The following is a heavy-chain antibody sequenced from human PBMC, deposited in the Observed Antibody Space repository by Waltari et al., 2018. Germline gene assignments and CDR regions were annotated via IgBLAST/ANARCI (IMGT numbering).Heavy chain of an antibody. CDR2: ISYDGGNT. D-gene: IGHD3-22*01. J-gene: IGHJ5*02. CDR1: GFTFSTYA. V-gene: IGHV3-30*18. CDR3: AKDGRTYYDSTGYYYPDP. Sequence: QVQLVESGGGVVQPGRSLRLSCVASGFTFSTYAMHWVRQAPGKGLEWVTVISYDGGNTDYADSVKGRFTVSRDNSKNTLYLQLNSLRADDTAVYYCAKDGRTYYDSTGYYYPDPWGQGTQVTVSS.